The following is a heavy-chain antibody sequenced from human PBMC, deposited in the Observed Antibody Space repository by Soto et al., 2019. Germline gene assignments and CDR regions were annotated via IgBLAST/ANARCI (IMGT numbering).Heavy chain of an antibody. V-gene: IGHV5-51*01. CDR3: ARQREYDSSGYHHYYYYGMDV. Sequence: GESLKISCKGSGYSFTSYWIGWVRQMPGKGLEWMGIIYPGDSDTRYSPSFQGQVTISADKSISTAYLQWSSLKASDTAMYYCARQREYDSSGYHHYYYYGMDVWGQGTTVTVSS. J-gene: IGHJ6*02. D-gene: IGHD3-22*01. CDR2: IYPGDSDT. CDR1: GYSFTSYW.